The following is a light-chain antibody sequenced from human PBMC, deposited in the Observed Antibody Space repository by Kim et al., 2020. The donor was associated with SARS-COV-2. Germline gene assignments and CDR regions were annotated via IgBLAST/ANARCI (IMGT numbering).Light chain of an antibody. J-gene: IGKJ4*01. Sequence: EIVLTQSPATLSLSPGERATLSCRASQSVSSYLAWYQQKPGQAPRLLNYDASNRATGIPARCSGSGSGTDFTLTISSLEPEDFAVYYCQKRSNWPLTFGGGTKGDIK. V-gene: IGKV3-11*01. CDR3: QKRSNWPLT. CDR1: QSVSSY. CDR2: DAS.